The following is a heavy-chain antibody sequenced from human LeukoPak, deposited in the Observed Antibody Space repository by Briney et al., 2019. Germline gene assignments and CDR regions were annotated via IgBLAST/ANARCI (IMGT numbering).Heavy chain of an antibody. Sequence: SQTLSLTCTVSDSSISSPYYWAWFRQPPGKGLEWIATVFRLQTVRTFNNPSLEPRVTMSLDPSQNQSSLNLTSVTAADTALYFCARVLHAPYLIDSWGQGTLVTVSS. CDR2: VFRLQTVRT. CDR1: DSSISSPYY. D-gene: IGHD2-8*01. J-gene: IGHJ5*01. CDR3: ARVLHAPYLIDS. V-gene: IGHV4-38-2*02.